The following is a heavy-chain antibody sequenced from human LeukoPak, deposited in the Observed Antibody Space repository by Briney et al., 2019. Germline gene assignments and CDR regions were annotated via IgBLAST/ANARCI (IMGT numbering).Heavy chain of an antibody. D-gene: IGHD5-18*01. V-gene: IGHV2-5*01. J-gene: IGHJ4*02. CDR3: AHIPRIQLWSEYYFDY. CDR2: IYWNDDK. Sequence: SGPTLVNPTQTLTLTCTFSGFSLSTSGVGVGWIRQPPGKALEWLALIYWNDDKRYSPSLKSRLTITKDTSKNQVVLTMTNMDPVDTATYYCAHIPRIQLWSEYYFDYWGQGTLVTVSS. CDR1: GFSLSTSGVG.